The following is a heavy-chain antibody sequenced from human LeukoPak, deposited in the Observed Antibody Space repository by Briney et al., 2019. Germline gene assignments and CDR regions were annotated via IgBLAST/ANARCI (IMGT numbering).Heavy chain of an antibody. CDR3: AKIGIAVAQGYFDY. CDR1: GFTFSSYG. J-gene: IGHJ4*02. D-gene: IGHD6-19*01. CDR2: IWYDGSNK. Sequence: GGPLRLSCAASGFTFSSYGMHWVRQAPGKGLEWVAVIWYDGSNKYYADSVKGRFTISRDNSKNTLYLQMNSLRAEDTAVYYCAKIGIAVAQGYFDYWGQGTLVTVSS. V-gene: IGHV3-33*06.